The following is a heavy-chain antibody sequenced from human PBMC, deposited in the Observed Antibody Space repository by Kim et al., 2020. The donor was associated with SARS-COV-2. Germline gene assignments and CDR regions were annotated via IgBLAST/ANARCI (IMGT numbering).Heavy chain of an antibody. CDR1: GGTFSSYA. J-gene: IGHJ2*01. CDR3: AREAGLTRFSTGNFDL. V-gene: IGHV1-69*13. Sequence: SVKVSCKASGGTFSSYAISWVRQAPGQGLEWMGGIIPIFGTANYAQKFQGRVTITADESTSTAYMELSSLRSEDTAVYYCAREAGLTRFSTGNFDLWGRGTLVTVSS. D-gene: IGHD3-10*01. CDR2: IIPIFGTA.